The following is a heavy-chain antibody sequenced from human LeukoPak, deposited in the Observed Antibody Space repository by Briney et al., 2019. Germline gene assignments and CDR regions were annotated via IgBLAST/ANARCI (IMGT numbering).Heavy chain of an antibody. V-gene: IGHV3-15*01. Sequence: PGRSLRLSCAASAFSFTNARPMCVRHAPGNGREWVGRITKKKDGGTVDYAAPVKDRFTISRDDSKNTVFLQMDSLKSEDTAVYYSTFNYFDSWGQGTLVTVSS. J-gene: IGHJ4*02. CDR3: TFNYFDS. CDR1: AFSFTNAR. CDR2: ITKKKDGGTV.